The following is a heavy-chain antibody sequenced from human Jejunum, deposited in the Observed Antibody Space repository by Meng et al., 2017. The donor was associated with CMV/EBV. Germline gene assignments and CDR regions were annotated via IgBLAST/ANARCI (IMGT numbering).Heavy chain of an antibody. J-gene: IGHJ5*02. CDR3: ARRFQEGLTGRRPWFDP. Sequence: YTFTNCFVHWVRQAPGQGLEWMGWINPSSGGTNYAQQFQGRVTMTRDTSISTAYMELSGLTSDDTAVYYCARRFQEGLTGRRPWFDPWGQGTPVTVSS. D-gene: IGHD1-20*01. CDR2: INPSSGGT. V-gene: IGHV1-2*02. CDR1: YTFTNCF.